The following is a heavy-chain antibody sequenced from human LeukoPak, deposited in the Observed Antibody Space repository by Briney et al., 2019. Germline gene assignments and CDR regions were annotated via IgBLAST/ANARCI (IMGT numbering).Heavy chain of an antibody. Sequence: AGSLRLSCAASGFTFSRFSMNWVRQAPGEGLEWVSSITSSSTYIYYADSVKGRFTISRDNAKNALYLQMNSLRAEDTAVYYCAREGGDYSSGSYNDFWGQGTLVTVSS. CDR3: AREGGDYSSGSYNDF. D-gene: IGHD3-10*01. J-gene: IGHJ4*02. CDR1: GFTFSRFS. V-gene: IGHV3-21*01. CDR2: ITSSSTYI.